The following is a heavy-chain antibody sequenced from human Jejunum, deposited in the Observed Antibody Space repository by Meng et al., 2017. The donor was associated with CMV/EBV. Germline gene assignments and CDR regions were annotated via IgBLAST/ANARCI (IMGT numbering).Heavy chain of an antibody. CDR3: AREIINLDRMDV. CDR1: GYTFSSYG. V-gene: IGHV1-8*01. D-gene: IGHD1-1*01. CDR2: INPSSGHS. Sequence: ASGYTFSSYGINWVRPASGQVLEWMGGINPSSGHSGYAEKFQGRVTMTRNTSISTVYMELSGLTSADTGVYYCAREIINLDRMDVWGQGTTVTVSS. J-gene: IGHJ6*02.